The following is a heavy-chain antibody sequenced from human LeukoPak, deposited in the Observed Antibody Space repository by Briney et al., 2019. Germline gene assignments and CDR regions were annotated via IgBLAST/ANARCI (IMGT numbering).Heavy chain of an antibody. V-gene: IGHV3-23*01. CDR2: ISGSGGST. J-gene: IGHJ4*02. CDR3: AKVHYDSSGYYLYYFDY. D-gene: IGHD3-22*01. CDR1: GFTFSSYA. Sequence: GGSLRLSCAASGFTFSSYAMSWVRQAPGKGLEWVSAISGSGGSTYYADSVKGRFTISRDNSKNTLYLQMNSLRAEDTAVYYCAKVHYDSSGYYLYYFDYWGQGTLVTVSS.